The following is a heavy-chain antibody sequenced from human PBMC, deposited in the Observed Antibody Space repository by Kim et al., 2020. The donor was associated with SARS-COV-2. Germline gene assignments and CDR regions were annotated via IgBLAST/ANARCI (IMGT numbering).Heavy chain of an antibody. CDR3: PKAIRCCGCSCYLNYYYG. CDR1: GFTFDDSA. CDR2: ISWNSGSI. V-gene: IGHV3-9*01. D-gene: IGHD2-15*01. Sequence: GGSLRLSCAASGFTFDDSAMHWVRQAPGKGLEWVSGISWNSGSIGYADSVKGRFPISRDNATTSLYLQMTSLRAEATALYSFPKAIRCCGCSCYLNYYYG. J-gene: IGHJ6*01.